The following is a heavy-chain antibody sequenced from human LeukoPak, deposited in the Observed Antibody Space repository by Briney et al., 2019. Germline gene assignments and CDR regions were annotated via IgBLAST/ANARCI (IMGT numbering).Heavy chain of an antibody. CDR3: VRVIVGAIDLDY. V-gene: IGHV3-48*04. D-gene: IGHD1-26*01. CDR2: ISSSGSTI. J-gene: IGHJ4*02. CDR1: GFTFSSYS. Sequence: GGSLRLSCAASGFTFSSYSMNWVRQAPGKGLEWVSYISSSGSTIYYADSVKGRFTISRDNAKNSLYLQMNSLRAEDTAVYYCVRVIVGAIDLDYWGQGTLVTVSS.